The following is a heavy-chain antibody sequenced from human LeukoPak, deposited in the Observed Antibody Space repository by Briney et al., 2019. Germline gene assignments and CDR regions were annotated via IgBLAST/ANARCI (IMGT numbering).Heavy chain of an antibody. CDR2: ISGSGGSA. V-gene: IGHV3-23*01. CDR3: ATTSGWYEDY. D-gene: IGHD6-19*01. J-gene: IGHJ4*02. Sequence: GGSLRLSCAASGFTFSSYAMSWVRQAPGKGLEWVSAISGSGGSAYYADPVKGRFTISRDNSKNTLYLQMNSLRAEDTAVYYCATTSGWYEDYWGQGTLVTVSS. CDR1: GFTFSSYA.